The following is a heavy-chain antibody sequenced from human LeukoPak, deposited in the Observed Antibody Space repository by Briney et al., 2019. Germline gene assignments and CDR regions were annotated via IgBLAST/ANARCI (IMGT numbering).Heavy chain of an antibody. CDR1: GGSISSSY. D-gene: IGHD3-16*01. J-gene: IGHJ5*02. CDR3: ARRNHETGVITANNWFDP. Sequence: SETLSLTCTVSGGSISSSYWGWIRQPPGKGLEWIGDIYYSGSTNYNPSLMSRVTISVDTSKNQFSLKLTSVIAADTAVYYCARRNHETGVITANNWFDPWGQGTLVTVSS. CDR2: IYYSGST. V-gene: IGHV4-59*08.